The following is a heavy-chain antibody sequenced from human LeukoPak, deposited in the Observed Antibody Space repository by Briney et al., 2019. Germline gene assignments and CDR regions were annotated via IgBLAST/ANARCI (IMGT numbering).Heavy chain of an antibody. V-gene: IGHV1-18*01. D-gene: IGHD2-8*01. CDR2: TSAYNGNT. CDR1: GCIYTNYV. J-gene: IGHJ4*02. Sequence: SVNVSCKACGCIYTNYVISWVGPPPGRGGDWMGWTSAYNGNTNYAQKLQGRVTMTTDTSTSTAYMELRSMRCDDTAVYFCARGGNGVSVGYWGEGTLVTVSS. CDR3: ARGGNGVSVGY.